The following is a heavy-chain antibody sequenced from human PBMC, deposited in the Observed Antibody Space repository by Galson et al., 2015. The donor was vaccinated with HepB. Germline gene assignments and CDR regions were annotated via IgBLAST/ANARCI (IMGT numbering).Heavy chain of an antibody. CDR1: GFTFSSYW. Sequence: SLRLSCAASGFTFSSYWMSWVRQAPGKGLEWVANIKQDGSEKYYVDSVKGRFTISRDNAKNSLYLQMNSLRAEDTAVYYCASGRMVAYYFDYWGQGTLVTVSS. CDR2: IKQDGSEK. CDR3: ASGRMVAYYFDY. V-gene: IGHV3-7*01. D-gene: IGHD2-15*01. J-gene: IGHJ4*02.